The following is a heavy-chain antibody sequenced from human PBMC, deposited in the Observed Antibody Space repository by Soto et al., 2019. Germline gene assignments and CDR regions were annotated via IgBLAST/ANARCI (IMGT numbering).Heavy chain of an antibody. J-gene: IGHJ4*02. CDR1: GGSISTSNW. D-gene: IGHD3-22*01. Sequence: SETLSLTCAVSGGSISTSNWWSWVRQPPGKGLEWIGEVYRTGSTTYNPSLKSRVTISVDRSKNQFSLKLSSVTAADTAVYYCARFDYYDSSGYLDFGPKWGQGTLVTVS. V-gene: IGHV4-4*02. CDR3: ARFDYYDSSGYLDFGPK. CDR2: VYRTGST.